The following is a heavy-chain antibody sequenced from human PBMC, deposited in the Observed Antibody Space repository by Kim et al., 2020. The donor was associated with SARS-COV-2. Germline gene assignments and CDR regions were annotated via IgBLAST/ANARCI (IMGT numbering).Heavy chain of an antibody. V-gene: IGHV3-74*01. CDR1: GFTFSTYW. CDR2: INSDGGVI. D-gene: IGHD6-13*01. J-gene: IGHJ5*02. Sequence: GGSLRLSCEASGFTFSTYWMHWVRQAPGKGLVWVSRINSDGGVIYYADSVRGRFTISRDNAKNTLYLQMNSLRVDDTATYYCESARASRWAAWGQGTLVTVSS. CDR3: ESARASRWAA.